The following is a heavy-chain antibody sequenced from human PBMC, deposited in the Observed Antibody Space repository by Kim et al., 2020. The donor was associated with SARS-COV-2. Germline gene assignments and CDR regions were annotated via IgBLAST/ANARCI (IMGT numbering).Heavy chain of an antibody. Sequence: GGSLRLSCAASGFIFSDYAMHWVRQAPGKGLEWVAVISYDGSNNYYADSVKGRFTISRDNSKSTLYLQMNSLRAEDTAVYYCARDLMAAAVNYYYGMDVWGQGTTVTVSS. J-gene: IGHJ6*02. CDR2: ISYDGSNN. V-gene: IGHV3-30*04. CDR1: GFIFSDYA. D-gene: IGHD6-13*01. CDR3: ARDLMAAAVNYYYGMDV.